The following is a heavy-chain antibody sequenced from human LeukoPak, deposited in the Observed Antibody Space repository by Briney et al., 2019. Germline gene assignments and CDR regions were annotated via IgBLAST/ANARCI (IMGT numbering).Heavy chain of an antibody. CDR3: ARHPIYYYDNSGYPDYFDD. CDR1: GGSISSSSYY. D-gene: IGHD3-22*01. J-gene: IGHJ4*02. CDR2: MYYSGSN. V-gene: IGHV4-39*01. Sequence: PSETLSLTCTVSGGSISSSSYYWGWIRQPPGKGLEWIGCMYYSGSNYYNTSLKSRVPLSVDTFNKQVSLKLNYVTAADTAVYYCARHPIYYYDNSGYPDYFDDWGQGTLVTVSS.